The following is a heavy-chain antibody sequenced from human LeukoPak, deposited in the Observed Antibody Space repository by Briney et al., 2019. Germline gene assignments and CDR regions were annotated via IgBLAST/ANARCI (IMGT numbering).Heavy chain of an antibody. CDR1: GGFISSSTNW. Sequence: SETLSLTCAVSGGFISSSTNWWSWVRQPPGKGLEWIGEIYHSGGTNYNPSLKSRSSIFVDTSKSQFSLRLNSVTAADTTIYYCARHDHSDFGDPNWFDPWGQGILVTVSS. V-gene: IGHV4-4*02. J-gene: IGHJ5*02. D-gene: IGHD4-17*01. CDR2: IYHSGGT. CDR3: ARHDHSDFGDPNWFDP.